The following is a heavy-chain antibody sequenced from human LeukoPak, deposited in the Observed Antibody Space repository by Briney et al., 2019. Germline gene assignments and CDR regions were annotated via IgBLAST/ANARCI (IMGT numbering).Heavy chain of an antibody. J-gene: IGHJ1*01. CDR3: ARVGSLSDGDSVVTPRWYFQH. V-gene: IGHV4-34*01. D-gene: IGHD4-23*01. Sequence: SETLSLTCAVYGGSFSGYYWSWIRQPPGKGLEWIGEINHSGNTNYNPSLKSRVTISVDTSKNQFSLKLSSVTAADTAVYYCARVGSLSDGDSVVTPRWYFQHWSQGTLLTVSS. CDR1: GGSFSGYY. CDR2: INHSGNT.